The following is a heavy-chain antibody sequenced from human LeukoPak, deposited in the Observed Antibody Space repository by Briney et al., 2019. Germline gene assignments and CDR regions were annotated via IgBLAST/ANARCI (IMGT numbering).Heavy chain of an antibody. CDR2: IYRGGST. D-gene: IGHD5-18*01. J-gene: IGHJ4*02. V-gene: IGHV3-53*01. Sequence: GGSLRLSCAASGFTVSNNFMSWVRQAPGKGLEWVSVIYRGGSTYYADSVKGRFTISRDNSKNTLYFQMNSLRAEDTAVYYCARGGYSYGYFDYWGQGTLVTVSS. CDR3: ARGGYSYGYFDY. CDR1: GFTVSNNF.